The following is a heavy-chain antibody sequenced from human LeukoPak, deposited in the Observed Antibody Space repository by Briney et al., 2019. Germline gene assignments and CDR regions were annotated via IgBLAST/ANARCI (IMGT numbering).Heavy chain of an antibody. Sequence: ASVKVSCKASGYTFTGYYMHWVRQAPGQGLEWMGWINPNSGGTNYAQKFQGRVTMTRDTSISTAYMELSRLRSDDTAVYYCARTPIVVVAATYYYGMDVWGQGTTVTVSS. CDR3: ARTPIVVVAATYYYGMDV. CDR1: GYTFTGYY. J-gene: IGHJ6*02. D-gene: IGHD2-15*01. CDR2: INPNSGGT. V-gene: IGHV1-2*02.